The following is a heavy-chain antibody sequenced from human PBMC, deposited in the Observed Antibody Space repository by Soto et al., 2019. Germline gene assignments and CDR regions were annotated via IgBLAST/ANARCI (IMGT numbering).Heavy chain of an antibody. V-gene: IGHV3-30*18. CDR1: GFTFSSYG. CDR2: ISYDGSNK. Sequence: GGSLRLSCAASGFTFSSYGMHWVRQAPGKGLEWVAVISYDGSNKYYADSVKGRFTISRDNSKNTLYLQMSSLRAEDTAVYYCAKDVAARFLEWFPGFWFDPWGQGTLVTVSS. J-gene: IGHJ5*02. D-gene: IGHD3-3*01. CDR3: AKDVAARFLEWFPGFWFDP.